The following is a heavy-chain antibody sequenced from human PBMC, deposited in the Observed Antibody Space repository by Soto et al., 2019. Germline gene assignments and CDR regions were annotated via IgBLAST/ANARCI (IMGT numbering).Heavy chain of an antibody. D-gene: IGHD6-6*01. J-gene: IGHJ5*02. Sequence: SETLSLTCAVYGGSFSGYYWSWIRQPPGKGLEWIGEINHSGSTNYNPSLKSRVTISVDTSKNQFSLKLSSVTAADTAVYYCARGVPGQAHWFDPWGQGTLVTVSS. CDR1: GGSFSGYY. V-gene: IGHV4-34*01. CDR3: ARGVPGQAHWFDP. CDR2: INHSGST.